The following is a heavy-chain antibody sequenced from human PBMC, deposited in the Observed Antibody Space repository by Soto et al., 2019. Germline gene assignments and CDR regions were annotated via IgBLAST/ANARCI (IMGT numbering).Heavy chain of an antibody. D-gene: IGHD6-19*01. Sequence: GGSLRLSCAASGFTFSSYSMNWVRQAPGKGLEWVSAISGSGGSTYYADSVKGRFTISRDNSKNTLYLQMNSLRAEDTAVYYCAKPQWPTRTNWFDPWGQGTLVTVSS. J-gene: IGHJ5*02. CDR2: ISGSGGST. V-gene: IGHV3-23*01. CDR3: AKPQWPTRTNWFDP. CDR1: GFTFSSYS.